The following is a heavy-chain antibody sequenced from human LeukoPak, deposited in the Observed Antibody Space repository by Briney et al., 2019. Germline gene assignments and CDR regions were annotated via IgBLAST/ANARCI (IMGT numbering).Heavy chain of an antibody. CDR3: ARGLTALYSSTLSPYYYYMDV. CDR2: IYTSGST. V-gene: IGHV4-4*07. Sequence: SETLSLTCTVSGGSISSYYWSWIRQPAGKGLEWIGRIYTSGSTNYNPSLKSRVTMSVDTSKNQFSLKLSSVTTADTAVYYCARGLTALYSSTLSPYYYYMDVWGKGTTVTVSS. CDR1: GGSISSYY. D-gene: IGHD6-13*01. J-gene: IGHJ6*03.